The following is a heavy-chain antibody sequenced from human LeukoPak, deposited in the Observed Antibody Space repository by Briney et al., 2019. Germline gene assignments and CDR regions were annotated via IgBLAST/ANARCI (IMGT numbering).Heavy chain of an antibody. V-gene: IGHV3-74*01. J-gene: IGHJ6*02. CDR1: GFPFSSYW. Sequence: GGSLRLSCAASGFPFSSYWMHWVRQSPGKGLVWVSRLNGDGYSISYADSVKGRFTISRDNAKKTLYLQMNSLRAEDTAVYYCVRGEYYGMDVWGQGTTVTVSS. CDR3: VRGEYYGMDV. CDR2: LNGDGYSI.